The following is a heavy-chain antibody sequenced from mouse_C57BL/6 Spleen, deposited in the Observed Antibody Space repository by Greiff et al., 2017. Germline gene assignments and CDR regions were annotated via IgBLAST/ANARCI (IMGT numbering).Heavy chain of an antibody. CDR3: ARGDGSSYGWFAY. CDR1: GYTFTSYW. J-gene: IGHJ3*01. D-gene: IGHD1-1*01. CDR2: IDPSDSYT. Sequence: VQLQQSGAELVKPGASVKLSCKASGYTFTSYWMQWVKQRPGQGLEWIGEIDPSDSYTNYNQKFKGKATLTVDTSSSTAYMQLSSLTSEDSAVYYCARGDGSSYGWFAYWGQGTLVTVSA. V-gene: IGHV1-50*01.